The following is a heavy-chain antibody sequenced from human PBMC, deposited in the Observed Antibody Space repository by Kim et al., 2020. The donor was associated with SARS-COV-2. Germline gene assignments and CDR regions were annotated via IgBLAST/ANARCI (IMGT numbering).Heavy chain of an antibody. V-gene: IGHV3-48*04. CDR2: I. CDR3: ARSSGWGYFDY. D-gene: IGHD6-19*01. J-gene: IGHJ4*02. Sequence: IYYADSVKGRFTISRDNAKNSLYLQMNSLRGEDTAVYYCARSSGWGYFDYWGQGTLVTVSS.